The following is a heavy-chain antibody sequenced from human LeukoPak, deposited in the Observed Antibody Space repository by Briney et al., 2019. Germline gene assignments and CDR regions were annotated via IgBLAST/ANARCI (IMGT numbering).Heavy chain of an antibody. Sequence: PGGSLRLSCAASGFTFSSYGMHWVRHAPGKGLEWVAVVWFDGSDKYYADSVKGRFTISRDNSKNTLYLKMNSLRAEDTAVYYCARGGPSGFAFDIWGQGTMVTVSS. J-gene: IGHJ3*02. CDR2: VWFDGSDK. CDR3: ARGGPSGFAFDI. D-gene: IGHD1-14*01. V-gene: IGHV3-33*01. CDR1: GFTFSSYG.